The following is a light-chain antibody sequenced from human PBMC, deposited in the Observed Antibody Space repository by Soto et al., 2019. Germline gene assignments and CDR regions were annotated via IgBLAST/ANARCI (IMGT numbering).Light chain of an antibody. J-gene: IGKJ4*01. Sequence: DIQMAQSPSSLSASVGDRVTITCRAGQNIAKYLNWYQQKPGKAPLLLIYETSKLEIGVPSRFDGSGSGTDFTLTISSLQHEDFATYYCQETYSKPPTFGGGTKVDIK. CDR2: ETS. V-gene: IGKV1-39*01. CDR3: QETYSKPPT. CDR1: QNIAKY.